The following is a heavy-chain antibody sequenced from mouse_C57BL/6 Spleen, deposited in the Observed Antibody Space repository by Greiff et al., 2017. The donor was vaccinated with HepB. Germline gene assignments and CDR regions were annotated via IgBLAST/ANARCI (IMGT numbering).Heavy chain of an antibody. V-gene: IGHV5-16*01. CDR1: GFTFSDYY. D-gene: IGHD2-2*01. J-gene: IGHJ4*01. Sequence: EVKLVESEGGLVQPGSSMKLSCTASGFTFSDYYMAWVRQVPEKGLEWVANINYDGSSTYYLDSLKSRFIISRDNAKNILYLQMSSLKSEDTATYYCARGGYDEAMDYWGQGTSVTVSS. CDR2: INYDGSST. CDR3: ARGGYDEAMDY.